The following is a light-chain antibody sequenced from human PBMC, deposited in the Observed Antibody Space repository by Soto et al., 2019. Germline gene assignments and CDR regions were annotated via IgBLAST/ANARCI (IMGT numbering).Light chain of an antibody. CDR1: IRDIGNYNY. V-gene: IGLV2-14*03. CDR3: TSYTGSNTLL. CDR2: DVS. Sequence: QSALTQPASVSGPPGQSITISCTGTIRDIGNYNYVSWYQRHPGKAPKLMIYDVSVRPSGVSNRFSGSKSGNTASLTISGLQSEDEGDYYCTSYTGSNTLLFGGGTKLTVL. J-gene: IGLJ2*01.